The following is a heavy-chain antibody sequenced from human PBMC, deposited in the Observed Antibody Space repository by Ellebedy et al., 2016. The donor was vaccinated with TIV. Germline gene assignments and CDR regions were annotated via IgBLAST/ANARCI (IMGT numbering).Heavy chain of an antibody. CDR2: MNPNSGNT. V-gene: IGHV1-8*01. CDR1: GYTFTSYD. Sequence: ASVKVSCXASGYTFTSYDINWVRQATGQGLEWMGWMNPNSGNTGYAQKFQGRVTMTRNTSISTAYMELSSLRSDDTAVYYCASSPQPGGEAFDYWGQGTLVTVSS. D-gene: IGHD4-17*01. CDR3: ASSPQPGGEAFDY. J-gene: IGHJ4*02.